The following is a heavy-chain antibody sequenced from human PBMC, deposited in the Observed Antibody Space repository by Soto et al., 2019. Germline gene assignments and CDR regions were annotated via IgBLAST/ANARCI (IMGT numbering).Heavy chain of an antibody. Sequence: QVQLVQSGAEVKKPGASVKVSCKASGYTFTSYGISWVRQAPGQGLEWMGWSSGYNGTTNYAQKLQGRVTMTTDTSTSTAYMELRSLRSDDTAVYYCARDKGAYCGGDCYSSWFDLWGQGTLVTVSS. CDR3: ARDKGAYCGGDCYSSWFDL. CDR1: GYTFTSYG. J-gene: IGHJ5*02. CDR2: SSGYNGTT. V-gene: IGHV1-18*01. D-gene: IGHD2-21*02.